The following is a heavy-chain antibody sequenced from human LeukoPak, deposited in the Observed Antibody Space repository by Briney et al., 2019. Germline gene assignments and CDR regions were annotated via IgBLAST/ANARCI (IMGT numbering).Heavy chain of an antibody. CDR2: VSPNNGNT. D-gene: IGHD1-1*01. J-gene: IGHJ3*02. V-gene: IGHV1-18*01. CDR1: GYTFGTSG. Sequence: ASVTVSCTAFGYTFGTSGITWVREAHGQGHDLMGWVSPNNGNTHYAQGVQGRVTMTTDTSRSTAYMELRSLRSDDSAVYYCTRVRNSNNWWGPFDIWGQGTMVTVSS. CDR3: TRVRNSNNWWGPFDI.